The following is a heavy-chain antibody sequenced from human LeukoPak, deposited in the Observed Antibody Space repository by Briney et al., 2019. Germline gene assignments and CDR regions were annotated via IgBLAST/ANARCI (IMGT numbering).Heavy chain of an antibody. D-gene: IGHD3-22*01. CDR1: GYTLTELS. V-gene: IGHV1-24*01. CDR3: ATDLAHYYDSSGYSNFDY. Sequence: ASVKVCCKVSGYTLTELSMHWVRQAPGKGLEWMGGFDPEDGETIYAQKFQGRVTMTEDSSTDTAYMELSSLRSEDTAVYYCATDLAHYYDSSGYSNFDYWGQGTLVTVSS. CDR2: FDPEDGET. J-gene: IGHJ4*02.